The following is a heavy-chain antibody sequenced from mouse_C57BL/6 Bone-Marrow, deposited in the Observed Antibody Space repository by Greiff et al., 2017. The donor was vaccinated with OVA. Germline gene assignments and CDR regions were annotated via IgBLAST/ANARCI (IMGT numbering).Heavy chain of an antibody. J-gene: IGHJ1*03. CDR3: ARGPWDWYFDV. CDR1: GFTFSSYA. CDR2: ISDGGSYT. V-gene: IGHV5-4*03. Sequence: EVKLVESGGGLVKPGGSLKLSCAASGFTFSSYAMSWVRQTPDKRLEWVATISDGGSYTYYPDNVKGRFTISRDNAKNNLYLQMSHLKSEDTAMYYCARGPWDWYFDVWGTGTTVTVSS.